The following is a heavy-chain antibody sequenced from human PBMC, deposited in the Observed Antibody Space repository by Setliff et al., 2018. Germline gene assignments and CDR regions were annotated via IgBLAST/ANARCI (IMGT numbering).Heavy chain of an antibody. CDR1: GFNFNKYW. CDR3: AALDWGENFYNVDV. V-gene: IGHV3-74*01. Sequence: PGESLKISCTVYGFNFNKYWMYWVRQAPGKGLEWVSRINGDATIAHYADSVKGRFTISRDNARNALYLQMVSLRGEDTGVYFCAALDWGENFYNVDVWGKGTTVTVSS. D-gene: IGHD7-27*01. J-gene: IGHJ6*03. CDR2: INGDATIA.